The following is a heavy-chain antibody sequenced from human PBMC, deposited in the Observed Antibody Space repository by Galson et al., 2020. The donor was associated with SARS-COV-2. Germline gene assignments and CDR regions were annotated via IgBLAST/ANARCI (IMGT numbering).Heavy chain of an antibody. Sequence: SETLSLTCTVSGGSISSGGYYWSWIRQHPGRGLEWIGYINYSGNTYYSPSLKSRITLSIDTSKNQFSLKLSSVTAADTAIYFCARNKQLLFDFWGQGTLVSVTS. CDR3: ARNKQLLFDF. D-gene: IGHD5-18*01. CDR2: INYSGNT. V-gene: IGHV4-31*03. J-gene: IGHJ4*02. CDR1: GGSISSGGYY.